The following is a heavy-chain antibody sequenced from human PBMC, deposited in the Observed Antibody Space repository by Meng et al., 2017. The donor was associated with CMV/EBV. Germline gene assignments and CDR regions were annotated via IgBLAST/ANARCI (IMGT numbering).Heavy chain of an antibody. D-gene: IGHD3-22*01. Sequence: GGSLRLSCAASGFTVSSNYMSWVRQAPGKGLEWVSVIYSGGSTYYAGSVKGRFTISRDNSKNTLYLQMNSLRAEDTAVYYCARARKYYYDTPGDFDYWGQGTLVTVSS. CDR2: IYSGGST. V-gene: IGHV3-66*02. CDR3: ARARKYYYDTPGDFDY. J-gene: IGHJ4*02. CDR1: GFTVSSNY.